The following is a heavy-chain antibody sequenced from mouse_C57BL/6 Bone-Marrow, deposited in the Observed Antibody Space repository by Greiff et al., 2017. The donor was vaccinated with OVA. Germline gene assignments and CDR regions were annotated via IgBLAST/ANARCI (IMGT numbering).Heavy chain of an antibody. CDR3: TRSYYYGSS. CDR2: IDPETGGT. Sequence: QVQLKESGAELVRPGASVTLSCKASGYTFTDYEMHWVKQTPVHGLEWIGAIDPETGGTAYNQKFKGKAILTADKSSSTAYMELRSLTSEDSAVYYCTRSYYYGSSWGQGTLVTVSA. V-gene: IGHV1-15*01. J-gene: IGHJ3*01. D-gene: IGHD1-1*01. CDR1: GYTFTDYE.